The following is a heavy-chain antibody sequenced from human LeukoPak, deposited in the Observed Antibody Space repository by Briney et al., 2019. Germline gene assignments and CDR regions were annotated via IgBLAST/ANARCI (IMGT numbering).Heavy chain of an antibody. J-gene: IGHJ4*02. CDR2: ISGSGGST. CDR3: AKDSYDYVWGSYRDY. D-gene: IGHD3-16*02. V-gene: IGHV3-23*01. CDR1: RFTFSSYA. Sequence: GGSLRLSCAASRFTFSSYAMSWVRQAPGKGLEWVSAISGSGGSTYYADSVKGRFTISRDNSKNTLYPQMNSLRAEDTAVYYCAKDSYDYVWGSYRDYWGQGTLVTVSS.